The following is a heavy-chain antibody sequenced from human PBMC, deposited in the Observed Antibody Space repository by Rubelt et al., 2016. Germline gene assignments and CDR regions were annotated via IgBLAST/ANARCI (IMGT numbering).Heavy chain of an antibody. CDR2: ISAYNGNT. CDR1: GYTFTSYG. J-gene: IGHJ4*02. Sequence: QVQLVQSGAEVKKPGASVKVSCKASGYTFTSYGISWVRQAPGQGLEWMGWISAYNGNTNYAQKLQGRCTMTTDTSTSTAYMELRSLRSDDTAVYYCARDLPPFRRYIWNFPLDYWGQGTLVTVSS. CDR3: ARDLPPFRRYIWNFPLDY. V-gene: IGHV1-18*01. D-gene: IGHD1-7*01.